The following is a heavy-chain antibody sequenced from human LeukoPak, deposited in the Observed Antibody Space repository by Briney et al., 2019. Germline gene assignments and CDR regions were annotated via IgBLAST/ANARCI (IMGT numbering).Heavy chain of an antibody. CDR3: ARGYSSGYYYSPKEYFQH. Sequence: SETLSLTCTVSGGSISSYYWSWIRQPPGKGLEWIGYIYYSGSTNYNPSLKSRVTISVDTSKNQFSLKLSSVTAADTAVYYCARGYSSGYYYSPKEYFQHWGQGTLVTVSS. V-gene: IGHV4-59*01. J-gene: IGHJ1*01. CDR1: GGSISSYY. CDR2: IYYSGST. D-gene: IGHD3-22*01.